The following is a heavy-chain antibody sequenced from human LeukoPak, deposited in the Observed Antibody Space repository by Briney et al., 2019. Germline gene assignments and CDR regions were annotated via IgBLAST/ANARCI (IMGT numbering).Heavy chain of an antibody. CDR2: ISYDGSNK. J-gene: IGHJ4*02. CDR3: AKGLHRDSGNYYRISLTLDY. Sequence: GGSLRLSCAASGFTFSSYGMHWVRQAPGKGLEWVAVISYDGSNKYYVDSVKGRFTISRDNSKNTLYLQTNSLSVEDTAVYYCAKGLHRDSGNYYRISLTLDYWGQGTLVTVSS. V-gene: IGHV3-30*18. D-gene: IGHD3-10*01. CDR1: GFTFSSYG.